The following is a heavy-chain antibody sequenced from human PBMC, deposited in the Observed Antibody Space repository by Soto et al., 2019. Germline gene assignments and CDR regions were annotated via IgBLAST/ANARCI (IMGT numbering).Heavy chain of an antibody. V-gene: IGHV4-34*01. J-gene: IGHJ4*02. CDR2: INHSGST. CDR3: ARVDCSGGSCKRGYFDY. CDR1: GGSFSCYY. Sequence: PSETLSLTCAVYGGSFSCYYWSWIRQPPGKGLEWIGEINHSGSTNYNPSLKSRVTISVDTSKNQFSLKLSSVTAADTAVYYCARVDCSGGSCKRGYFDYWGQGTLVTVSS. D-gene: IGHD2-15*01.